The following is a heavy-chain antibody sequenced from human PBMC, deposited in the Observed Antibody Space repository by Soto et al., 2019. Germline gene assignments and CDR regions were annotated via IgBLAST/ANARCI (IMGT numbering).Heavy chain of an antibody. CDR2: ISSSRSTI. CDR3: ARDYYGSGSSIDY. Sequence: EVQLVESGGGLVQPGGSLRLSCAASGFTFSSYSMNWVRQAPGKGLEWVSYISSSRSTIYYADSVKGRFTISRDNDKNSLYLQMNSLRAEDTAVYYCARDYYGSGSSIDYWGQGTLVTVSS. CDR1: GFTFSSYS. V-gene: IGHV3-48*01. J-gene: IGHJ4*02. D-gene: IGHD3-10*01.